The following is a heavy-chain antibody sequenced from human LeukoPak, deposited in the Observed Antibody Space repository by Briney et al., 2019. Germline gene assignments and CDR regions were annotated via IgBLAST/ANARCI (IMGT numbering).Heavy chain of an antibody. V-gene: IGHV4-4*07. CDR2: IYTNGRP. CDR1: GGSISSYY. CDR3: ARDGYSSGWYYFDY. J-gene: IGHJ4*02. D-gene: IGHD6-19*01. Sequence: SETLSLTCTVSGGSISSYYWSWIRQPAGKGLEWIGRIYTNGRPNYNPSLKSRVTMSVDTSKNHFSLKLSSVTAADTAVYYCARDGYSSGWYYFDYWGQGTLVTVSS.